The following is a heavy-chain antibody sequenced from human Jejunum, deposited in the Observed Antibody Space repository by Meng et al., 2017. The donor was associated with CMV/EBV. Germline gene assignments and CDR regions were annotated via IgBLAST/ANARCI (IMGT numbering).Heavy chain of an antibody. CDR1: GYRFTSYG. Sequence: SGYRFTSYGVGWVRQAPGQALEWVGWIGAYNGDTNYAQKFQGRVTMTTDTSTGTAYMELRSLKVDDTAVYYCARGQYYQYYYGLDVWGLGTTVTVSS. J-gene: IGHJ6*02. CDR3: ARGQYYQYYYGLDV. CDR2: IGAYNGDT. V-gene: IGHV1-18*01. D-gene: IGHD3-16*01.